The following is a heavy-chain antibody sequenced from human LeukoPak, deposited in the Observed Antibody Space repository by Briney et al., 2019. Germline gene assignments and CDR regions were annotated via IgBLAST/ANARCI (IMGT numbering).Heavy chain of an antibody. V-gene: IGHV3-30*04. D-gene: IGHD3-9*01. Sequence: GGSLRLYCAASGFTFSSYVMHWVRQAPGKGLEWVAVISYDGSNKYYADSVKGRFTISRDNSKNTLYLQMNSLRAEDTAVYYCARDLGPTIFSLPGYWGQGTLVTVSS. CDR2: ISYDGSNK. CDR3: ARDLGPTIFSLPGY. J-gene: IGHJ4*02. CDR1: GFTFSSYV.